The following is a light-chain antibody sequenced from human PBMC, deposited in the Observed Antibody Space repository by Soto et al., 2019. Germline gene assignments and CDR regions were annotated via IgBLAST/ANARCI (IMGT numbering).Light chain of an antibody. J-gene: IGKJ3*01. Sequence: AIQMTQSPSSLSASVGDRVTITCRASQAIRNALAWYQQKPGKAPKLLIYAASTLQVRVPSRFSGSGSGRDFTLTISSLQPEDFATYYCLQDYSYPFTFGPGTTVDIK. V-gene: IGKV1-6*01. CDR2: AAS. CDR3: LQDYSYPFT. CDR1: QAIRNA.